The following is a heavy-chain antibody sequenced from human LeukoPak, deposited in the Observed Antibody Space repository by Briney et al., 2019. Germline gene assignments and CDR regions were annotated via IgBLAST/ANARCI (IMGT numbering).Heavy chain of an antibody. J-gene: IGHJ4*02. Sequence: GGSLRLSCAASGFPFRDYYMSWSRQAPGKGLEWVSYISSSSDYTNYADSGKGRFTISRDNARNSLYLQMNSLRAEDTAVYYCAGGTPGTWGFDYWGQGILVTVSS. V-gene: IGHV3-11*06. D-gene: IGHD1-1*01. CDR3: AGGTPGTWGFDY. CDR2: ISSSSDYT. CDR1: GFPFRDYY.